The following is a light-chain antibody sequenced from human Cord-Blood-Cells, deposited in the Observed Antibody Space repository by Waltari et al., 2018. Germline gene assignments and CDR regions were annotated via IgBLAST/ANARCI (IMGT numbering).Light chain of an antibody. Sequence: EIVLTQAPGPPSFPAVERATLSCRASQSVSSSYLAWYQQNPGNAPRLLIYGASSRATGIPDRFSGSGSGTDFTLTISRLEPEDFAVYYCQQYGSSPLTFGGGTKVEIK. J-gene: IGKJ4*01. V-gene: IGKV3-20*01. CDR3: QQYGSSPLT. CDR1: QSVSSSY. CDR2: GAS.